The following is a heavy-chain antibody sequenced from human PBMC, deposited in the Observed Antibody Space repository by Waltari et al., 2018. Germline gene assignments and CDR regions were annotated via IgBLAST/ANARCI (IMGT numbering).Heavy chain of an antibody. CDR2: IDPGCYVT. CDR3: ASLAFDYYDSSGYFDD. Sequence: EVQLVQSGAEVKKPGESLKISCKGSGYSFTSYWIGWVRQMPGKGLEWMGAIDPGCYVTRYSPSFQGLLTISADKPISTAHLQWSSLKASDTAMYYGASLAFDYYDSSGYFDDWGQGTLVTVSS. J-gene: IGHJ4*02. CDR1: GYSFTSYW. D-gene: IGHD3-22*01. V-gene: IGHV5-51*04.